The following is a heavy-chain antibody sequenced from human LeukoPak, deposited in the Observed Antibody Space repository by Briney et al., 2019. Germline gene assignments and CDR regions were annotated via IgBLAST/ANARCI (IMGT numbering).Heavy chain of an antibody. CDR3: ARMRYYYDSSGYPDAFDI. Sequence: SETLSLTCTVSGGSISSYYWSWIRQPPGKGLEWIGYIYYSGSTNYNPSLKSRVTMSVDTSKNQFSLKLSSVTAADTAVYYCARMRYYYDSSGYPDAFDIWGQGTMVTVSS. V-gene: IGHV4-59*08. J-gene: IGHJ3*02. CDR1: GGSISSYY. D-gene: IGHD3-22*01. CDR2: IYYSGST.